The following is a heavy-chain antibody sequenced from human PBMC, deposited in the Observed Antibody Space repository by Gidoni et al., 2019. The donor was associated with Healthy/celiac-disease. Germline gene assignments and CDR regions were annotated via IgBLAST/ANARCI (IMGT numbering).Heavy chain of an antibody. J-gene: IGHJ4*02. V-gene: IGHV3-23*01. CDR1: DFTFSSYA. Sequence: EEQLLASVGGCVQPGGSLILACAASDFTFSSYAMSLVRRAPGKGLEWCSVISGRGGSTYYADSVKGRFTISRDNSKNTLYLQMNSLRAEDTAVYYCANGSQYYYDSSGYYDAGVELIGFDYWGQGTLVTVSS. CDR3: ANGSQYYYDSSGYYDAGVELIGFDY. D-gene: IGHD3-22*01. CDR2: ISGRGGST.